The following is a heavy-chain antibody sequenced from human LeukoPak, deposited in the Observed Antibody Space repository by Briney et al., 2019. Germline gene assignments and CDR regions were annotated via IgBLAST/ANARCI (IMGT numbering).Heavy chain of an antibody. Sequence: ASVKVSCKASGYTCSGYYMHWVRQAPGQGLEWMGWINPKSGGTNYAQKFQGRVNMTRDTSISTAYMELSRLRFDGTAVYYCASGSSFDSSGRGFDYWGQGTLVTVSS. CDR1: GYTCSGYY. CDR3: ASGSSFDSSGRGFDY. V-gene: IGHV1-2*02. J-gene: IGHJ4*02. D-gene: IGHD3-22*01. CDR2: INPKSGGT.